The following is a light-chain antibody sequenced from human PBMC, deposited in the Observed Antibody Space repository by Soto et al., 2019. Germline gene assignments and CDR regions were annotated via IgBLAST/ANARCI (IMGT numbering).Light chain of an antibody. J-gene: IGKJ2*01. CDR2: ATS. V-gene: IGKV1-9*01. Sequence: DIQLTQSPSFLSASVGDRVTITCRARQGINSYLAWYQQTPGKAPKLLIYATSTLQTGVPSRFSGSGSGTEFTLTISSLQPDDLATYYCQETNYHTFGQGTKLEIK. CDR3: QETNYHT. CDR1: QGINSY.